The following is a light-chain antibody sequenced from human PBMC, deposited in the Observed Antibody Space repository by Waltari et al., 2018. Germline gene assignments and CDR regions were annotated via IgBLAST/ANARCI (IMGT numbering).Light chain of an antibody. CDR2: QDT. J-gene: IGLJ2*01. V-gene: IGLV3-1*01. CDR1: KLGDKY. Sequence: SYELTQPPSVSVSPGQTASIPCPGDKLGDKYACWYQQKPGQSPVLVLYQDTKRPSGVPERVSGSNSENTATLTISGTQAMDEAEYYCQAWDSSTYHVVFGGGTKLTVL. CDR3: QAWDSSTYHVV.